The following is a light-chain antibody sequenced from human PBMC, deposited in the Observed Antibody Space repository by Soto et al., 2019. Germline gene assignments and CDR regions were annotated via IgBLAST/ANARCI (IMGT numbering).Light chain of an antibody. CDR3: QQLSTYPRT. Sequence: IELTQSPSSLSASVGDRATITCRASQGISTYFAWYQQIPGKAPKLLIYAASTLESGVPSRFSGSGSGTDFTLTIRGLQPEDFATYFCQQLSTYPRTFGPGTRVDIK. J-gene: IGKJ3*01. V-gene: IGKV1-9*01. CDR2: AAS. CDR1: QGISTY.